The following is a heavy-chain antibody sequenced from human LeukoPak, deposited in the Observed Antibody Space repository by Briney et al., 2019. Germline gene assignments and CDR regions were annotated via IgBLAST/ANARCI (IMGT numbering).Heavy chain of an antibody. CDR3: ASDGGLVYYYYYMDV. CDR1: GYTFTSYG. Sequence: GASVKVSCKASGYTFTSYGISWVRQAPGQGLEWMGWISAYNGNTNYAQKLQGRVTMTTDTSTSTAYMELRSLRSDDTAVYYCASDGGLVYYYYYMDVWGKGTTVTVSS. J-gene: IGHJ6*03. V-gene: IGHV1-18*01. D-gene: IGHD3/OR15-3a*01. CDR2: ISAYNGNT.